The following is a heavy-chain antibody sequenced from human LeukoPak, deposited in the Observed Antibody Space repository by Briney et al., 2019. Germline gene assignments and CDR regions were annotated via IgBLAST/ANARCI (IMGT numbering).Heavy chain of an antibody. J-gene: IGHJ4*02. V-gene: IGHV3-11*06. D-gene: IGHD6-19*01. Sequence: SGGSLRLSCAASGFTFSDYYFNWIRQAPGKGLEWVSSITSGSAYTDYADSVKGRFTISRDNAKNPLYLQMNRLRVEDTAVYYCARDPGDRNSGWPLDYWGQGTLVTVSS. CDR1: GFTFSDYY. CDR2: ITSGSAYT. CDR3: ARDPGDRNSGWPLDY.